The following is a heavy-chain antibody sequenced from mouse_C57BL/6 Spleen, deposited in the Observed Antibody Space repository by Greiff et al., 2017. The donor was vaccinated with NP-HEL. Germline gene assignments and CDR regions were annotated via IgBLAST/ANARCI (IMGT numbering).Heavy chain of an antibody. CDR2: INPNNGGT. Sequence: EVQLQQSGPELVKPGASVKISCKASGYTFTDYYMNWVKQSHGKSLEWIGDINPNNGGTSYNQKFKGKATLTVDKSSSTAYMELRSLTSEDSAVYYCARFVDDYGGDYWGQGTTLTVSS. D-gene: IGHD2-4*01. CDR1: GYTFTDYY. CDR3: ARFVDDYGGDY. V-gene: IGHV1-26*01. J-gene: IGHJ2*01.